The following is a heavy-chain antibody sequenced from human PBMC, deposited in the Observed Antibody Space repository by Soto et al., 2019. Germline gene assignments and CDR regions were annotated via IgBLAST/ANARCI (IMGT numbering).Heavy chain of an antibody. Sequence: QITLKESGPTLVKPTQTLTLTCTFSGFSLSTSGVGVGWIRQPPGEALEWLALIYWDDDKRSSPSLKSRLTSPKGTSKNQVVLTLTSVDPVDTATYYCAHSYCGGGSCCLEYFQHWGQGTLVTVSS. CDR1: GFSLSTSGVG. CDR2: IYWDDDK. D-gene: IGHD2-15*01. V-gene: IGHV2-5*02. CDR3: AHSYCGGGSCCLEYFQH. J-gene: IGHJ1*01.